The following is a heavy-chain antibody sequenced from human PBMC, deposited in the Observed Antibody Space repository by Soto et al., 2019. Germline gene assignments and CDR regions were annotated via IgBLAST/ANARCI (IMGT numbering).Heavy chain of an antibody. J-gene: IGHJ4*02. V-gene: IGHV4-39*01. CDR1: GGSISSSNW. CDR3: ARGPGTMAKIDY. D-gene: IGHD3-10*01. Sequence: ETLSLTCAVSGGSISSSNWWSWVRQPPGKGLEWIGSIYYSGSTYYNPSLKSRVTISVDTSKNQFSLKLSSVTAADTAVYYCARGPGTMAKIDYWGQGTLVTVSS. CDR2: IYYSGST.